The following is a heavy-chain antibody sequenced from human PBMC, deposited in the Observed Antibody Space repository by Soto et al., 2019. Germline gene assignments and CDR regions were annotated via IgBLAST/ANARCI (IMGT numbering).Heavy chain of an antibody. CDR3: AKDSRELLKDAYYYYGMDV. Sequence: SGGSLRLSCAASGFTFSSYGMHWVRQAPGKGLEWVAVISYDGSNKYYADSVKGRFTISRDNSKNTLYLQMNSLRAEDTAVYYCAKDSRELLKDAYYYYGMDVWGQGTTVTVSS. J-gene: IGHJ6*02. D-gene: IGHD1-26*01. CDR1: GFTFSSYG. V-gene: IGHV3-30*18. CDR2: ISYDGSNK.